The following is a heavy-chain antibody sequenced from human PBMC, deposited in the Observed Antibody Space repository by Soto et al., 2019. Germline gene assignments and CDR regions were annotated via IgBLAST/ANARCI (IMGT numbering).Heavy chain of an antibody. CDR2: ITGSGGLA. D-gene: IGHD2-21*02. CDR3: AKGEYGGNSPYWYFDL. V-gene: IGHV3-23*01. CDR1: GVTFNKYA. J-gene: IGHJ2*01. Sequence: EVQLLESGGDFVQPGGSLRLSCAVSGVTFNKYAMSWVRLPPGKGPEWVSAITGSGGLAYYADSVKGRFSIARDNSKYSLFLQLNRLKDEVSATYYCAKGEYGGNSPYWYFDLWGRGTLVIVSS.